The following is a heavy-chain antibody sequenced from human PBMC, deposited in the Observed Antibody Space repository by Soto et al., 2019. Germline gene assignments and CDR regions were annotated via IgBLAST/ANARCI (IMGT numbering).Heavy chain of an antibody. CDR1: GYPFIKYG. V-gene: IGHV1-18*04. J-gene: IGHJ5*02. CDR2: IKVDSGYT. Sequence: QLQLVQSAAEVKKPGASVRVSCKAYGYPFIKYGISWIRQAPEQGLEWMGWIKVDSGYTNYAQKFQGRVTMTADTSSDTAFMELRSLRLDDTAVYFCATSYDTGFDHWAQGTLVSVSS. D-gene: IGHD3-9*01. CDR3: ATSYDTGFDH.